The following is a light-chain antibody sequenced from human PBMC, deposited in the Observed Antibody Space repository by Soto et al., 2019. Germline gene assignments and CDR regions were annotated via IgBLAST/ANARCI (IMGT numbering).Light chain of an antibody. CDR2: DAS. J-gene: IGKJ5*01. Sequence: EIVLTQSPATLSLSPGERATLSCRASQSISNFLAWYQQKPGQAPRLLIYDASKRATDIPDRFIGSGSGTDFTLTINSLQSDDFAVYHCQQYNNWPPTFGHGTRLEIK. V-gene: IGKV3-11*01. CDR1: QSISNF. CDR3: QQYNNWPPT.